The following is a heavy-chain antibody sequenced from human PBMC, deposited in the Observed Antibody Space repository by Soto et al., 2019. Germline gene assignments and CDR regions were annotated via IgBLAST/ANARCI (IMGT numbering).Heavy chain of an antibody. J-gene: IGHJ4*02. CDR2: IYASGAT. V-gene: IGHV4-59*01. CDR1: GGSISTYY. CDR3: ARLHSFDGSIYHCYFGF. D-gene: IGHD3-10*01. Sequence: SETLSLTCTVSGGSISTYYWSWIRQPPGGTLEWIGYIYASGATTYNPSIESRVTMSVDMPNNEFSLELTSLTSADTAVYYCARLHSFDGSIYHCYFGFWGQRTLVTASS.